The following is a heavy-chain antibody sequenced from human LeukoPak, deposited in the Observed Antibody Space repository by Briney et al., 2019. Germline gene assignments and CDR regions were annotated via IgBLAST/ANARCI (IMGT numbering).Heavy chain of an antibody. D-gene: IGHD6-19*01. Sequence: GASVEVSCKASGYTFTSYAMHWVRQAPGQRLEWMGWINAGNGNTKYSQKFQGRVTITRDTSASTAYMELSSLRSEDTAVYYCARTIAVADDAFDIWGQGTMVTVSS. CDR1: GYTFTSYA. J-gene: IGHJ3*02. V-gene: IGHV1-3*01. CDR3: ARTIAVADDAFDI. CDR2: INAGNGNT.